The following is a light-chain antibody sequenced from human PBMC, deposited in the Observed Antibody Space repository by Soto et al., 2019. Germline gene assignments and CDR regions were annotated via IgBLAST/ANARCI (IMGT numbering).Light chain of an antibody. CDR2: EVS. CDR3: CSYTSTTTLGV. Sequence: QSALTQPASVSGSPGQSITISCTGSSSDVGGYNYVSWYQQHPGKAPKLIIYEVSHRPSGVSHRFSGSKSGNTASLTISGLQAEDEADYYCCSYTSTTTLGVFGEGTKVTVL. CDR1: SSDVGGYNY. J-gene: IGLJ3*02. V-gene: IGLV2-14*01.